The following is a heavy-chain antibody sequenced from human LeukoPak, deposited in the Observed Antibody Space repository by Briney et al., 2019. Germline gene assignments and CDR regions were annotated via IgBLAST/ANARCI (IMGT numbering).Heavy chain of an antibody. J-gene: IGHJ3*02. D-gene: IGHD3-3*01. Sequence: EASVKVSCKASGYTFISYNINWVRQATGQGLQWMGWMNPNSGHAGYAQKFQGRVTITRNTSINTAYMELSSLKSEDTAVYYCARPLARAYDFWSGTTPSDAFDIWGQGTLVTVSS. CDR2: MNPNSGHA. CDR1: GYTFISYN. V-gene: IGHV1-8*03. CDR3: ARPLARAYDFWSGTTPSDAFDI.